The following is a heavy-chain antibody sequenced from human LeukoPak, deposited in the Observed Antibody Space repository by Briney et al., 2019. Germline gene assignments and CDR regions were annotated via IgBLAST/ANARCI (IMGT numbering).Heavy chain of an antibody. J-gene: IGHJ4*02. D-gene: IGHD3-22*01. Sequence: PGGSLRLSCAASGFTFSSYAMHWVRQAPGKGLEWVAVISYDGSNKYYADSVKGRFTISRDNSKNTLYLQMNSLRAEDTAVYYCAREGYYDSSGSFPEFDYWGQGTLVTVS. V-gene: IGHV3-30*04. CDR2: ISYDGSNK. CDR1: GFTFSSYA. CDR3: AREGYYDSSGSFPEFDY.